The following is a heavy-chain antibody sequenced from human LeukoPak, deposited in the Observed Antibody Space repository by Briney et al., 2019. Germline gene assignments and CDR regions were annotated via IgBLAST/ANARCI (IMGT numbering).Heavy chain of an antibody. Sequence: ASVKVSCKVSGYTLTELSMHWVRQAPGKGLEWMGGFDPEDGETIYAQKFQGRVTMTEDTSTDTAYMELSSLRSEDTAVYYCARARSVWGSYRSRFRSYYLDYWGQGTLVTVSS. CDR3: ARARSVWGSYRSRFRSYYLDY. CDR1: GYTLTELS. D-gene: IGHD3-16*02. J-gene: IGHJ4*02. CDR2: FDPEDGET. V-gene: IGHV1-24*01.